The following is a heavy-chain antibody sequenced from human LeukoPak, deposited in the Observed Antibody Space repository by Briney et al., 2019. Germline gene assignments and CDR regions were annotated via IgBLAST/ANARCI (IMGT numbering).Heavy chain of an antibody. CDR2: IIPIFGTA. Sequence: GASVKVSCKAPGGTFSSYAISWVRQAPGQGLEWMGGIIPIFGTANYAQKFQGRVTITADESTSTAYMELSSLRSEDTAVYYCARAYSGSYYSGYYFDYWGQGTLVTVSS. D-gene: IGHD1-26*01. J-gene: IGHJ4*02. CDR1: GGTFSSYA. CDR3: ARAYSGSYYSGYYFDY. V-gene: IGHV1-69*13.